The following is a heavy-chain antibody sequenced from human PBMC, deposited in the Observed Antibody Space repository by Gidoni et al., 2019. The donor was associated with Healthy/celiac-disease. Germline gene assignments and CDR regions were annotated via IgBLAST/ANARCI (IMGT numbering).Heavy chain of an antibody. CDR2: IDPSDSYT. CDR1: GYSFTSYS. J-gene: IGHJ6*02. CDR3: ARHRAYCSSTSCYETSFGMDV. D-gene: IGHD2-2*01. V-gene: IGHV5-10-1*03. Sequence: EVQLVQSGAEVKKPGESLRISCKGSGYSFTSYSISWVRQMPGKGLEWMGRIDPSDSYTNYSPSFQGHVTISADKSISTAYLQWSSLKASDTAMYYCARHRAYCSSTSCYETSFGMDVWGQGTTVTVSS.